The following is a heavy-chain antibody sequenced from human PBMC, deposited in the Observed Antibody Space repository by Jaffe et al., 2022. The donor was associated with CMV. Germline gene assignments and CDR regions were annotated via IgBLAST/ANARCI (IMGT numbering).Heavy chain of an antibody. CDR2: INHSGST. Sequence: QVQLQQWGAGLLKPSETLSLTCAVYGGSFSGYYWGWIRQPPGKGLEWIGEINHSGSTNYNPSLKSRVTISVDTSKNQFSLKLSSVTAADTAVYYCARVPTIFLWTRGWYFDLWGRGTLVTVSS. D-gene: IGHD3-9*01. V-gene: IGHV4-34*01. CDR3: ARVPTIFLWTRGWYFDL. CDR1: GGSFSGYY. J-gene: IGHJ2*01.